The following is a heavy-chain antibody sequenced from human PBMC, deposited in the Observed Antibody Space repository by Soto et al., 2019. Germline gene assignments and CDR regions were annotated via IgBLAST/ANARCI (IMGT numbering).Heavy chain of an antibody. D-gene: IGHD6-6*01. V-gene: IGHV5-51*01. Sequence: PGESLKISCKGSGYSFTSYWIGWVRQMPGKGLEWMGIIYPGDSDTRYSPSFQGQVTISVDKSISTAYLQWSSLKASDTAMYYCASGAYSSSSYYYGMDVWGQGTTVTVSS. CDR2: IYPGDSDT. CDR3: ASGAYSSSSYYYGMDV. CDR1: GYSFTSYW. J-gene: IGHJ6*02.